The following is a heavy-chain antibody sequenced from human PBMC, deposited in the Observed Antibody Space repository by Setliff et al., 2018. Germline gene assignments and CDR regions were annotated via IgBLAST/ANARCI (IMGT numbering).Heavy chain of an antibody. Sequence: ASVKVSCKASGYSFNDYGVSWVRQAPGQGLEWVGWISPYSGNAYYAPKFQGTAVMTTDTATTTAYLELRSLRSDDTAVYFCSRLVRFCTRTVCQRLSGDDYWGQGTLVTVSS. CDR1: GYSFNDYG. CDR3: SRLVRFCTRTVCQRLSGDDY. CDR2: ISPYSGNA. D-gene: IGHD2-2*01. V-gene: IGHV1-18*01. J-gene: IGHJ4*02.